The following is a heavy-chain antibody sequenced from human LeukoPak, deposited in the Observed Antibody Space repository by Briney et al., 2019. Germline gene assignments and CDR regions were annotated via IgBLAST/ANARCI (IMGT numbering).Heavy chain of an antibody. Sequence: QTGGSLRLSCAASGFTFSSYALHWVRQAPGKGLEWVAVISYDGSNKYYADSAKGRFTLSRDNSKNTLYLQMNSLRAEDTAVFYCAKGGARLHSYYFDYWGQGTLVTVSS. CDR1: GFTFSSYA. J-gene: IGHJ4*02. CDR2: ISYDGSNK. V-gene: IGHV3-30*04. CDR3: AKGGARLHSYYFDY. D-gene: IGHD1-26*01.